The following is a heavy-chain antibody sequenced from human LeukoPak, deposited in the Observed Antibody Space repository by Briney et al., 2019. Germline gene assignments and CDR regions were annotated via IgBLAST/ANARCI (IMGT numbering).Heavy chain of an antibody. J-gene: IGHJ4*02. CDR1: GYTFTNYY. CDR2: IYPRDGST. V-gene: IGHV1-46*01. Sequence: ASVKVSCKASGYTFTNYYLHWVRQAPGQGLEWMGMIYPRDGSTSYAQKFQGRVTVTRDTSTSTVHMELSGLRSEDTAVYYCARVQEGFDSWGQGTLVTVSS. CDR3: ARVQEGFDS.